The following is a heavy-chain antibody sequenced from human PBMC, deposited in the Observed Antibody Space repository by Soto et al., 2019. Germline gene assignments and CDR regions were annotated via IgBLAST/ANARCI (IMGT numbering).Heavy chain of an antibody. CDR1: GDSVNSGSYY. V-gene: IGHV4-61*01. CDR2: LYNRGST. Sequence: QVQLQESGPGLVEPSETLSLTCTVSGDSVNSGSYYWSWIRQPPGKGLEWIGYLYNRGSTKYNPPLKSRVTISEETSKNQFSLKVRSVTAADTAVYYCARNGDSRLYYGMDVWGQGTTVTVSS. D-gene: IGHD4-17*01. CDR3: ARNGDSRLYYGMDV. J-gene: IGHJ6*02.